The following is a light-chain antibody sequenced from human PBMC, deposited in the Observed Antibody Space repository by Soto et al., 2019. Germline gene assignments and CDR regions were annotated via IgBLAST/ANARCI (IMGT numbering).Light chain of an antibody. CDR1: SSNIGSHYD. CDR2: GNK. J-gene: IGLJ2*01. V-gene: IGLV1-40*01. Sequence: QSVLTQPPSVSGAPGQRVTISCTGTSSNIGSHYDVHWYQQFPGAAPKVLIYGNKNRPSGVPDRCSGSRSGTSASLAITGLQAEDEADYYCQSYDSGLSGVVFGGGTKVTVL. CDR3: QSYDSGLSGVV.